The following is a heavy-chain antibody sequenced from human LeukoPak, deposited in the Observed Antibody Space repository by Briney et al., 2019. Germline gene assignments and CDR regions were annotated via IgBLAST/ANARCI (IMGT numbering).Heavy chain of an antibody. CDR2: ISGDGGST. V-gene: IGHV3-43*02. D-gene: IGHD3-10*01. CDR3: AKDTVRGVIINAFDI. Sequence: GGSLRLSCAASGFTFDDYAMHWVRQAPGKGLEWDSLISGDGGSTYYADSVKGRFTISRDNSKNSLYLQMNSLRTEDTALYYCAKDTVRGVIINAFDIWGQGTMVTVSS. CDR1: GFTFDDYA. J-gene: IGHJ3*02.